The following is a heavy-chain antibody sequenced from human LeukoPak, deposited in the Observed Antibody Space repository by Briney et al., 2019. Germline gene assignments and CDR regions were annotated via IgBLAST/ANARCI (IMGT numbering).Heavy chain of an antibody. CDR1: GFTFSSYS. J-gene: IGHJ4*02. CDR3: AKGYYGSGSYGWFDY. Sequence: GGSLRLSCAVSGFTFSSYSMNWVRQAPGKGLEWISYISSSSGTIIHYADSVKGRFTISRDNAKNTLFLQMNSLRAEDTAVYYCAKGYYGSGSYGWFDYWGQGTLVTVSS. V-gene: IGHV3-48*04. CDR2: ISSSSGTII. D-gene: IGHD3-10*01.